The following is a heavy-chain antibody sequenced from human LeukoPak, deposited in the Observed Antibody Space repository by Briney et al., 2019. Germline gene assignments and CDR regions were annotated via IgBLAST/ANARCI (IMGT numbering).Heavy chain of an antibody. J-gene: IGHJ3*02. CDR1: GFTFSSYA. D-gene: IGHD2/OR15-2a*01. CDR3: AKENTRRVVFYTFDI. Sequence: GGSLRLSCAASGFTFSSYAMTWVRQAPGKGLEWVSSINYNGDYTYYADSVKGRFTISRDNSKNTLYLQMNSLRAEDTAVYYCAKENTRRVVFYTFDIWGQGSMVTVSS. CDR2: INYNGDYT. V-gene: IGHV3-23*01.